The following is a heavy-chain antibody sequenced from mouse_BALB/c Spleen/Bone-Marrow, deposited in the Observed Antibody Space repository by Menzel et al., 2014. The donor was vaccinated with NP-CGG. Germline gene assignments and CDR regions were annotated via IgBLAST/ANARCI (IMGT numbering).Heavy chain of an antibody. CDR3: ARPDGNYESYFDY. CDR2: IYPGDGST. D-gene: IGHD2-1*01. CDR1: GYTFTSCY. Sequence: QVQLQQSGPELVKPGASVKMSCKASGYTFTSCYIHWVKQSPGQGLEWIGWIYPGDGSTEYNEKFEGKTTLTADKSSSTAYMLLSSLTSEDSAIYFCARPDGNYESYFDYWGQGTTLTVSS. J-gene: IGHJ2*01. V-gene: IGHV1S56*01.